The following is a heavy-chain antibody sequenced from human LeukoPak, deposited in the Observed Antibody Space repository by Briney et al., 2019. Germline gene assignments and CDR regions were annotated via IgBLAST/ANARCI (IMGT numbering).Heavy chain of an antibody. Sequence: SGTLSLTCAVSGGSISSSNWWSWVRQPPGKGLEWIGEIYHSGSTNYNPSLKSRVTISVDTSKNQFSLKLFSVTAADTAVYYCARSPQGNSTWYFDYWGQGTLVTVSS. D-gene: IGHD2/OR15-2a*01. CDR2: IYHSGST. V-gene: IGHV4-4*02. CDR1: GGSISSSNW. CDR3: ARSPQGNSTWYFDY. J-gene: IGHJ4*02.